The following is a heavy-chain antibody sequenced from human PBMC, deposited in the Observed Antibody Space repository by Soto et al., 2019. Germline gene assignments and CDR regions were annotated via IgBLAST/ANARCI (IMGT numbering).Heavy chain of an antibody. J-gene: IGHJ5*02. CDR2: INHSGST. V-gene: IGHV4-34*01. Sequence: QVQLQRWGAGLLKPSETLSLTCAVYGGSFSGYYWSWIRQPPGKGLEWIGEINHSGSTNYNPSLKSRVTISVDTSKNQFSLKLSSVTAADTAVYYCARDRYCSGGSCYPRRINWFDPWGQGTLVTVSS. CDR3: ARDRYCSGGSCYPRRINWFDP. CDR1: GGSFSGYY. D-gene: IGHD2-15*01.